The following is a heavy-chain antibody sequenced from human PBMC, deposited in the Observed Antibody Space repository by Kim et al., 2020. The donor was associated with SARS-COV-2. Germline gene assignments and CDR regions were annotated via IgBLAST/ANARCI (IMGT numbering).Heavy chain of an antibody. V-gene: IGHV4-34*01. CDR3: ARGTRQWLVRGPYYYYMDV. D-gene: IGHD6-19*01. CDR1: GVSFSGYY. J-gene: IGHJ6*03. CDR2: INHSGST. Sequence: SETLSLTCAVYGVSFSGYYWSWIRQPPGKGLGWIGEINHSGSTNYNPSLKSRVTISVDTSKNQFSLKLRSVDAADTAVYSCARGTRQWLVRGPYYYYMDVWGKGTTVTVSS.